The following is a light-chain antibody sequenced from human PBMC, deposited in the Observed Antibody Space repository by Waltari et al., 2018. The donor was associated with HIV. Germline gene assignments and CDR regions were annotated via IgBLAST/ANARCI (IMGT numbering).Light chain of an antibody. CDR2: AVS. J-gene: IGLJ2*01. V-gene: IGLV2-23*02. CDR3: CSYANSSDV. CDR1: SSDVGSYNL. Sequence: QSALTQPASMSGSPGQSITISCTGTSSDVGSYNLVSWYQQHPGKAPKFITDAVSKRPAGVSKRFSGSKSGNTASLTSSGLQAEDEADYYCCSYANSSDVFGGGTKVTVL.